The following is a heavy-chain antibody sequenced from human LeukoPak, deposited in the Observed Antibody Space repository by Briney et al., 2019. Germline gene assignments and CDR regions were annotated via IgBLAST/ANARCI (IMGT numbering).Heavy chain of an antibody. Sequence: PGGSLRLSCAASGFTFSSYWMHWVRQAPGKGLVWVSRINSDGSSTSYADSVKGRFTISRDNAKNTLHLQMNSLRAEDTAVYYCARAYSSSWLFSYYGMDVWGQGTTVTVSS. CDR3: ARAYSSSWLFSYYGMDV. D-gene: IGHD6-6*01. CDR1: GFTFSSYW. CDR2: INSDGSST. V-gene: IGHV3-74*01. J-gene: IGHJ6*02.